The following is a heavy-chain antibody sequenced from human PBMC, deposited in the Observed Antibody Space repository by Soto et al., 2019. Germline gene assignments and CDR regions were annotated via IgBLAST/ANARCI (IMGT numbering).Heavy chain of an antibody. CDR2: IIPTVGVS. Sequence: QVKLVQSGAEVKKPGSSVKVSCKASGGTFSNYGVSWVRQAPGQGLEWMGRIIPTVGVSSYAQKFRGRVTITAAKSTSTVYMELSSLRXEXXAXXXXXXXXXXXXXXXXXXXXXXDIWGQGTMVT. CDR1: GGTFSNYG. CDR3: XXXXXXXXXXXXXXXXXXDI. J-gene: IGHJ3*02. V-gene: IGHV1-69*02.